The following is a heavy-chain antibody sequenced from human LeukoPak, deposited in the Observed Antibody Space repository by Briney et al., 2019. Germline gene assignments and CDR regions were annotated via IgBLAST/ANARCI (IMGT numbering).Heavy chain of an antibody. CDR3: AKVGWEGSHQWLDYYYYYYMDV. J-gene: IGHJ6*03. V-gene: IGHV3-74*01. CDR1: GFTFSNYA. CDR2: INSDGSST. D-gene: IGHD6-19*01. Sequence: PGGSLRLSCAASGFTFSNYAMSWVRQAPGKGLVWVSRINSDGSSTSYADSVKGRFTISRDNSKNTLYLQMNSLRAEDTAVYYCAKVGWEGSHQWLDYYYYYYMDVWGKGTTVTVSS.